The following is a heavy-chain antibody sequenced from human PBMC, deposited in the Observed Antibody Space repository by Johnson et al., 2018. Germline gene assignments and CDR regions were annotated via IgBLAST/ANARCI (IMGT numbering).Heavy chain of an antibody. V-gene: IGHV3-30*18. J-gene: IGHJ6*03. Sequence: QVQLVESGGGVVQPGRSLRLSCTASGFTFSDFGMHWVRQAPGKGLEWVAFISYDGDKKLYAGSAKGRITISRDNSKKMLYLQMSSLRGEDTAVYYCAKRGGYGGYDWNYYYYMDVWGKGTTVIVSS. D-gene: IGHD5-12*01. CDR3: AKRGGYGGYDWNYYYYMDV. CDR1: GFTFSDFG. CDR2: ISYDGDKK.